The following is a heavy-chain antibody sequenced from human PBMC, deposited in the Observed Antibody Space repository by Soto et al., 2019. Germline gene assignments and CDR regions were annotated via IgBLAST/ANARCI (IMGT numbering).Heavy chain of an antibody. J-gene: IGHJ4*02. CDR2: IIPIFGTA. V-gene: IGHV1-69*01. D-gene: IGHD2-15*01. CDR3: ARDNRPAVDILVVVAAMDY. Sequence: QVQLVQSGAEVKKPGSSVKVSCKDSGGTFSSYAISWVRQAPGQGLEWMGGIIPIFGTANYAQKFQGRVTITADESTSTAYMELSSLRSEDTAVYYCARDNRPAVDILVVVAAMDYWGQGTLVTVSS. CDR1: GGTFSSYA.